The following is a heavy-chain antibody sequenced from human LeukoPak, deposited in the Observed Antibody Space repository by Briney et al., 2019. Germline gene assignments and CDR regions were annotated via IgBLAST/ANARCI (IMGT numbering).Heavy chain of an antibody. J-gene: IGHJ1*01. CDR1: GFIFSNYG. CDR3: ARLPYPDDWSPPLYLLH. V-gene: IGHV3-23*01. D-gene: IGHD3-9*01. CDR2: ISGGGGET. Sequence: GGSLRLSCAASGFIFSNYGMSWVRQAPGKGLEWVSDISGGGGETHYADSVKGRFTIFRDNSKSTLYVQMNSLRVEDTAVYYCARLPYPDDWSPPLYLLHWGQGTLVSVSS.